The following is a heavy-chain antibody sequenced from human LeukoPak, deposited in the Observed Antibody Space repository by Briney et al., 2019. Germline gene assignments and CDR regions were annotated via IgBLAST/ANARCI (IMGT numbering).Heavy chain of an antibody. D-gene: IGHD5-18*01. J-gene: IGHJ3*02. V-gene: IGHV4-30-4*01. CDR2: IYSSGTT. Sequence: SQTLSLTCTVSGGSISSGDYFWNWIRQPPGKGLEWIGFIYSSGTTYYNPSLKSRLTISIDTSKNQFSLKLSSVTAADTAVYYCAREDVDTAMADVNDAFDIWGQGTMVIVSS. CDR3: AREDVDTAMADVNDAFDI. CDR1: GGSISSGDYF.